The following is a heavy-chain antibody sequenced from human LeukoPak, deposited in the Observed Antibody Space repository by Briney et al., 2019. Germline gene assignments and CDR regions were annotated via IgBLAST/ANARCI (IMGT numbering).Heavy chain of an antibody. Sequence: GGSLRLSCAASGFSFSSYGMHWVRQAPGKGLEWVALIRYDGSNKYYADSVKGRFTISRDNSKNTLYLQMNSLRAEDTAVYYCAKDTAICRIYVFVSWGQGTLVTVSS. J-gene: IGHJ4*02. D-gene: IGHD5/OR15-5a*01. V-gene: IGHV3-30*02. CDR1: GFSFSSYG. CDR3: AKDTAICRIYVFVS. CDR2: IRYDGSNK.